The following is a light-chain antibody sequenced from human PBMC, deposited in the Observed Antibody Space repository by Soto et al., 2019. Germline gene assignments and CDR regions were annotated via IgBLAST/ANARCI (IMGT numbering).Light chain of an antibody. CDR1: QSVDSAF. CDR3: QQYASSLT. Sequence: EIVLTQSPGSLSLSLGERATLSCRASQSVDSAFFAWYQQKPGQPPRLLMYGPSRRATGLPDRFSGSGSGTDFTLTTSRLEPEEQAVYYGQQYASSLTFGQGTKVEI. CDR2: GPS. V-gene: IGKV3-20*01. J-gene: IGKJ1*01.